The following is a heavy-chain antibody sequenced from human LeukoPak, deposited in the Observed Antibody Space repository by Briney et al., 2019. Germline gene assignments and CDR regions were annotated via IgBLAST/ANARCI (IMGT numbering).Heavy chain of an antibody. CDR2: IFYSGST. Sequence: SETLSLTCTVSGGSISTSNDYWGWIRQPPGKGLEWIGNIFYSGSTYYSPSVKSRVTISLDTSKNQFSLKLSSVTAADTAVYYCTRGSIAYYYMDVWGKGTTVTISS. V-gene: IGHV4-39*07. D-gene: IGHD3-22*01. CDR3: TRGSIAYYYMDV. CDR1: GGSISTSNDY. J-gene: IGHJ6*03.